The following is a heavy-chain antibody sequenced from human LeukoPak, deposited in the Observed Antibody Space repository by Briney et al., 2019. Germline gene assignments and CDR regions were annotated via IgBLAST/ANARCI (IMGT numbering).Heavy chain of an antibody. CDR3: VRDYSNFVQGD. Sequence: SETLSLTCAVYGGSFSGYYWSWIRQPPGKGLEWIGEINHSGSTNYNPSLKSRATISVDTSKNQFSLKLSSVTAADTAVYYCVRDYSNFVQGDWGQGTLVTVSS. J-gene: IGHJ4*02. CDR2: INHSGST. D-gene: IGHD4-11*01. V-gene: IGHV4-34*01. CDR1: GGSFSGYY.